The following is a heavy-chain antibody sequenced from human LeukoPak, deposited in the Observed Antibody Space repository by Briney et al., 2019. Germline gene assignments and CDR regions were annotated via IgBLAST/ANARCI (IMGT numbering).Heavy chain of an antibody. CDR3: ASTSGWFDP. CDR1: GGSFSGYY. J-gene: IGHJ5*02. CDR2: IYHSGST. D-gene: IGHD3-10*01. Sequence: SETLSLTCAVYGGSFSGYYWSWIRQPPGKGLEWIGSIYHSGSTYYNPSLKSRVTISVDTSKNQFSLKLSSVTAADTAVYYCASTSGWFDPWGQGTLVTVSS. V-gene: IGHV4-34*01.